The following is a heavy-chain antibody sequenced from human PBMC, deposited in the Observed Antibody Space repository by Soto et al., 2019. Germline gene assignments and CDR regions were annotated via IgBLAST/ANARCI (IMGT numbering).Heavy chain of an antibody. CDR2: MNPNSGNT. CDR3: ARGAMAEYYFSMDV. J-gene: IGHJ6*03. Sequence: ASVKVSCKASGYTFTSYDINWVRQATGQGLEWMGWMNPNSGNTGYAQKFQGRVTMTRNTSISTAYMELGSLRSEDTAVYYCARGAMAEYYFSMDVWGKGTTVTVSS. V-gene: IGHV1-8*01. CDR1: GYTFTSYD.